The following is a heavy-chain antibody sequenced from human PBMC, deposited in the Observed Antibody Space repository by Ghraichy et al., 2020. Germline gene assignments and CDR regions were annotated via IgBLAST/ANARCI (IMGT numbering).Heavy chain of an antibody. CDR1: GFTFSNAW. D-gene: IGHD1-26*01. J-gene: IGHJ6*02. V-gene: IGHV3-15*01. Sequence: GESLRLSCAASGFTFSNAWMSWVRQAPGKGLEWVGRIKSKTDGGTTDYAAPVKGRFTISRDDSKNTLYLQMNSLKTEDTAVYYCTTDPGGGSYYYYYGMDVWGQGTTVTVSS. CDR3: TTDPGGGSYYYYYGMDV. CDR2: IKSKTDGGTT.